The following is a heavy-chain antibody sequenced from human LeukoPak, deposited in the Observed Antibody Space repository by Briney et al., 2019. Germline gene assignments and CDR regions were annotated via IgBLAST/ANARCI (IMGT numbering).Heavy chain of an antibody. Sequence: GGSLRLSCAASGFTFSSYAMHWVRQAPGKGLEWVAVISYDGSNKYYADSVKGRFTISRDNSKNTLYLQMNSLRAEDTAVYYCAREGYSYGFSPLDYWGQGTLVTVSS. D-gene: IGHD5-18*01. V-gene: IGHV3-30*04. CDR1: GFTFSSYA. CDR2: ISYDGSNK. CDR3: AREGYSYGFSPLDY. J-gene: IGHJ4*02.